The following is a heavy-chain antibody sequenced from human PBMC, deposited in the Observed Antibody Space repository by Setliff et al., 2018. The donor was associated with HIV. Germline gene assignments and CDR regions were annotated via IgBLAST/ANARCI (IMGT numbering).Heavy chain of an antibody. V-gene: IGHV4-59*11. CDR1: GGSISSHY. CDR3: AREPYCSGGSCYNDY. J-gene: IGHJ4*02. CDR2: IYYSGST. Sequence: LSLTCTVSGGSISSHYWSWIRQPPGKGLEWIGYIYYSGSTNYNPSLKSRVTISVDTSKNQFSLKLSSVTAADTAVYYCAREPYCSGGSCYNDYWGQGTLVTVSS. D-gene: IGHD2-15*01.